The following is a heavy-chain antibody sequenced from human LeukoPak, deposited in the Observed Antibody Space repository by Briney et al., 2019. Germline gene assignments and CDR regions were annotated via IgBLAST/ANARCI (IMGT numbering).Heavy chain of an antibody. CDR1: GFTFSSYW. CDR3: AREGPLLCLDD. D-gene: IGHD2/OR15-2a*01. CDR2: INSDGSST. Sequence: GGSLRLSCAASGFTFSSYWMHWVRQAPGKGLVWVSRINSDGSSTSYADSVKGRFTISRDNAKNTLYLQMNSLRAEDTAVYYCAREGPLLCLDDWGQGTLVTVSS. J-gene: IGHJ4*02. V-gene: IGHV3-74*01.